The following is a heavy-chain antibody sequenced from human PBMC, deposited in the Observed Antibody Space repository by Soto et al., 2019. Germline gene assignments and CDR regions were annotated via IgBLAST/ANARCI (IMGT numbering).Heavy chain of an antibody. CDR1: GYSFTQYV. V-gene: IGHV1-3*01. CDR2: IGGGDGKT. Sequence: GASVKVSCKSSGYSFTQYVIHWVRQAPGRRLEWMGWIGGGDGKTYYSQNFQGRVTITKDTSASTAYMELNSLRAEDTAVYYCARGYSSSWRHFDYWGQGTLVTVSS. CDR3: ARGYSSSWRHFDY. D-gene: IGHD6-13*01. J-gene: IGHJ4*02.